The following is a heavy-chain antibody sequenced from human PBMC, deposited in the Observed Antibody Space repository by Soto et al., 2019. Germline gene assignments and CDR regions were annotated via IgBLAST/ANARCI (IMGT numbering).Heavy chain of an antibody. Sequence: ASVKVSCKASGFTFTSSAVQWVRQARGQRLEWIGWIVVGSGNTNYAQKFQERVTITRDMSTSTAYMKLSSLRSEDTAVYYCAADVVTGTTRSDYWGQGTLVTVSS. D-gene: IGHD1-20*01. CDR3: AADVVTGTTRSDY. V-gene: IGHV1-58*01. J-gene: IGHJ4*02. CDR1: GFTFTSSA. CDR2: IVVGSGNT.